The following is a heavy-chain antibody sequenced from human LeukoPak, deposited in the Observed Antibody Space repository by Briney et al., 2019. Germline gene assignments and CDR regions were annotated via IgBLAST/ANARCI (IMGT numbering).Heavy chain of an antibody. Sequence: GESLRLSCAASGFTFSSYSMNWVRQAPGKGLEWVSSISSRSNYIYYADSVKGRFTISRDNSKNTLYLQMNSLRAEDTAVYYCARGPSGYHNTGGQGTLVTVSS. D-gene: IGHD5-12*01. J-gene: IGHJ4*02. V-gene: IGHV3-21*01. CDR2: ISSRSNYI. CDR3: ARGPSGYHNT. CDR1: GFTFSSYS.